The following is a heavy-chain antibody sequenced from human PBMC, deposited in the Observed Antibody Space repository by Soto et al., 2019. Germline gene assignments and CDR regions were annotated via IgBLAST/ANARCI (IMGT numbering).Heavy chain of an antibody. D-gene: IGHD3-16*01. Sequence: QVQLQESGPGLVKPTETLSLTGTVSGGSISSYYWSWIRQPAGKGLEWIGYIYYSGSANYNPSLKSRVTISVDTSKNQFSLKLSSVTAADTAVYYCARERGTVGDFDYWGQGTLVTVSS. J-gene: IGHJ4*02. CDR2: IYYSGSA. V-gene: IGHV4-59*13. CDR3: ARERGTVGDFDY. CDR1: GGSISSYY.